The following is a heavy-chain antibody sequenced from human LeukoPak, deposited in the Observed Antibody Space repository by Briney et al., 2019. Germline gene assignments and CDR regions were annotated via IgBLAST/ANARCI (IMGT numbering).Heavy chain of an antibody. Sequence: SETLSLTCTVSGGSISSHYWSWIRQPPGKGLEWIGYTYYSGSTNYNPSLKSRVTISLDTSKTQFSLKLSSVTAADTAVYYCARSGYSYGADAFDIWGQGTMVTVSP. CDR1: GGSISSHY. CDR2: TYYSGST. CDR3: ARSGYSYGADAFDI. D-gene: IGHD5-18*01. J-gene: IGHJ3*02. V-gene: IGHV4-59*11.